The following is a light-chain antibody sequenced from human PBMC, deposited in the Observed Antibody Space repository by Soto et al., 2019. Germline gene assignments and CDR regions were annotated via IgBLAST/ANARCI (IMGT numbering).Light chain of an antibody. CDR1: QSISSW. V-gene: IGKV1-5*03. CDR2: KAS. Sequence: DIQMTQSPSTLSASVGDRVTITCRASQSISSWLAWYHQKPGKAPKLLIYKASSLESGVPSRFSGSGSGTEFTLTFRSLQPDDLATYYCQQYNSSPFTFGPGTKVDIK. J-gene: IGKJ3*01. CDR3: QQYNSSPFT.